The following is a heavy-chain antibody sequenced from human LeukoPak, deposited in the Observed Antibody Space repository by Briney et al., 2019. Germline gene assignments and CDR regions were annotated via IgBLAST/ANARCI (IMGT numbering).Heavy chain of an antibody. CDR2: IYYSGST. V-gene: IGHV4-39*01. CDR1: GGSISSNSYY. J-gene: IGHJ4*02. CDR3: ATFSPPFDY. Sequence: SETLSLTCTVSGGSISSNSYYWGWIRQPPGKGLERIGSIYYSGSTYYNPSLKSRVTISVDTSENQFSLKLSSVTAADTAVYYCATFSPPFDYWGQGTLVTVSS.